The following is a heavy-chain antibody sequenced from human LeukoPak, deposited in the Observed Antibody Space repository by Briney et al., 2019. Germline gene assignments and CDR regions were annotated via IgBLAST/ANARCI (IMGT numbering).Heavy chain of an antibody. CDR3: ARHSYYDSSGYSDY. CDR2: IYPGDSDT. CDR1: GSSFSTYW. V-gene: IGHV5-51*01. Sequence: GASRKISCQGSGSSFSTYWITWVRQLPGKGLGWRGIIYPGDSDTRYSPSFQGQVTISAAKSISTAYLQWSSLKASDTAMYSCARHSYYDSSGYSDYWGQGTLVTVSS. J-gene: IGHJ4*02. D-gene: IGHD3-22*01.